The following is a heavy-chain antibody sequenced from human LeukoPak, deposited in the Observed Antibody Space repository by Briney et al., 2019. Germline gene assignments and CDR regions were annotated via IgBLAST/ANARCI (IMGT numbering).Heavy chain of an antibody. V-gene: IGHV1-18*01. CDR3: ARGEVSASLYYFDF. CDR1: GYTFTTYG. CDR2: VSGYTGNT. J-gene: IGHJ4*02. D-gene: IGHD2-2*01. Sequence: GASVKVSCKTSGYTFTTYGVSWVRQAPGQGLEWMGWVSGYTGNTNYAERFQGRVTMTIDTSKSTVYMELTSLRSDDTAVYYCARGEVSASLYYFDFWGQGTLVTVS.